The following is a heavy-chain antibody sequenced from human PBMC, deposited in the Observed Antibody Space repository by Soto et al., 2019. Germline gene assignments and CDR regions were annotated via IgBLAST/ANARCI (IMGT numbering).Heavy chain of an antibody. V-gene: IGHV3-21*01. CDR2: ITSSSAYI. CDR3: AREDSILIPAVSDF. D-gene: IGHD2-8*01. J-gene: IGHJ4*02. CDR1: VFIFRSYS. Sequence: MRLSCAASVFIFRSYSMAWVRPAPGKGLEWLSYITSSSAYIYYADSVRGRFTISRDNAQNSVSLQMTTLRVEDTAVYYCAREDSILIPAVSDFWGRGTLVTVSS.